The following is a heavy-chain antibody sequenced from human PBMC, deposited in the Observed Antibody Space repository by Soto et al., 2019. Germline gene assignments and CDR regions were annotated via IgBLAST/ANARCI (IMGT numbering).Heavy chain of an antibody. V-gene: IGHV3-23*01. J-gene: IGHJ4*02. D-gene: IGHD3-16*01. CDR2: ISATGGGT. CDR1: GFKFSNYA. Sequence: SLRLSCAASGFKFSNYAMSWVRQAPGKGLEWVSLISATGGGTYYADSVKGRFTISRDNSHNTLYLQVHSLTAEDTAVYYCAKDRRAGGNSAFYFDFWGQGAQVTVSS. CDR3: AKDRRAGGNSAFYFDF.